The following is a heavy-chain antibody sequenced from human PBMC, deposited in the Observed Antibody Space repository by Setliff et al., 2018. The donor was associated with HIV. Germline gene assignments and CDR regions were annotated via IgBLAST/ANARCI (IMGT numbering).Heavy chain of an antibody. CDR3: ARPSAGGGYNYWYFGL. Sequence: SETLSLTCTVSGGSISTNSYYWGWIRQSPGKGLEWVGNVHNSGGTNYNPSLKSRVSISVDTSKNQFSLNVSPVTAADTAVYYCARPSAGGGYNYWYFGLWGRGTLVTVSS. CDR2: VHNSGGT. D-gene: IGHD5-12*01. CDR1: GGSISTNSYY. J-gene: IGHJ2*01. V-gene: IGHV4-39*01.